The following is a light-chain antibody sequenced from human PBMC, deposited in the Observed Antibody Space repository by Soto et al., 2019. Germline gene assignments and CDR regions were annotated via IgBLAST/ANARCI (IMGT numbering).Light chain of an antibody. CDR3: QQYGTSPRT. Sequence: ELVLTQSPRTLSFSPEETATLSCRASQSVTSIYLAWYQGKPGQAPMLLINGTSTRAPGIPDRFSGSGYGTDFTLTISILEPEDFAMYYCQQYGTSPRTFGGGTKVDIK. CDR2: GTS. J-gene: IGKJ4*01. V-gene: IGKV3-20*01. CDR1: QSVTSIY.